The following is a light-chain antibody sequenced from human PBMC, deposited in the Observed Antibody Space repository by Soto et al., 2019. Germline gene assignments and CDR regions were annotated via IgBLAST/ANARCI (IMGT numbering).Light chain of an antibody. CDR1: QSLLHSNGYNY. CDR3: MQALQTWT. Sequence: DIVMTQSPLSLPVTPGEPASISCRSSQSLLHSNGYNYLDWYLQKPGQSPQLLIYLGSNRASGVPDRFSGSASGTDFTVKISRVEAEDVGVYYCMQALQTWTFGQGTQVEIK. CDR2: LGS. V-gene: IGKV2-28*01. J-gene: IGKJ1*01.